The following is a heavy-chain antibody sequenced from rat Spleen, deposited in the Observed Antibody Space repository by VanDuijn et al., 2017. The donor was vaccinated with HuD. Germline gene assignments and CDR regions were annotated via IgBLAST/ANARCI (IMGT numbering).Heavy chain of an antibody. J-gene: IGHJ3*01. V-gene: IGHV2S12*01. Sequence: QVQLKESGPGQVQPSQTLSLTCTVSGFSLTSNGVSWVRQPPGQGLEWIAAISRGGSTYYNSALKSRLSINRDTSKSQVFLKMNSLQTEDTAIYFCTREGHTMDRATYWFAYWGQGTLVTVSS. CDR1: GFSLTSNG. CDR3: TREGHTMDRATYWFAY. D-gene: IGHD1-9*01. CDR2: ISRGGST.